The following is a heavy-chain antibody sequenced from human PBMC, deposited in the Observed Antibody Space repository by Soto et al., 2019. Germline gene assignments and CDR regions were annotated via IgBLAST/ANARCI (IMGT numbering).Heavy chain of an antibody. V-gene: IGHV3-15*07. CDR1: GFTFSNAW. Sequence: SGGSLRLSCAASGFTFSNAWMNWVRQAPGKGLEWVGRIKSKTDGGTTDYAAPVKGRFTISRDDSKNTLYLQMNSLKTEDTAVYYCTTDRYYYDSSGYYNLDYWGQGTLVTVSS. J-gene: IGHJ4*02. CDR3: TTDRYYYDSSGYYNLDY. CDR2: IKSKTDGGTT. D-gene: IGHD3-22*01.